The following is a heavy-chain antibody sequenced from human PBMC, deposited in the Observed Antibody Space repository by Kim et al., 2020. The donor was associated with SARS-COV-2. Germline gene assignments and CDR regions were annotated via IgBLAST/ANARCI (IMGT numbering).Heavy chain of an antibody. J-gene: IGHJ3*02. Sequence: KGRFTISRDNSKNTLYLQMNSLRAEDTAVYYCAKDQGSLWFVELFYAFDIWGQGTMVTVSS. D-gene: IGHD3-10*01. CDR3: AKDQGSLWFVELFYAFDI. V-gene: IGHV3-23*01.